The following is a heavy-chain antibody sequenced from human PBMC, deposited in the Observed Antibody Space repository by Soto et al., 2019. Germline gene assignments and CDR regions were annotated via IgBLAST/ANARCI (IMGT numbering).Heavy chain of an antibody. D-gene: IGHD3-3*02. V-gene: IGHV1-3*01. Sequence: QVQLVQSEAEVKKPGASVKISCKASGYTFTSYTMHWVRRAPGQRLEWMGWIYAGNGNTKYSQKFQGRVTISTDTSANTLYMELSSLTSEDTAIYYCAREVRGVAFCDFWGQGTLVTVSS. CDR2: IYAGNGNT. J-gene: IGHJ4*02. CDR3: AREVRGVAFCDF. CDR1: GYTFTSYT.